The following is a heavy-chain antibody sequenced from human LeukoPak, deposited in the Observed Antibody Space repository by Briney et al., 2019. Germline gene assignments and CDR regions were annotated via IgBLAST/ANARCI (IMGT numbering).Heavy chain of an antibody. CDR2: INHSGST. CDR1: GGSFSGYY. J-gene: IGHJ5*02. D-gene: IGHD3/OR15-3a*01. Sequence: IPSETLSLTCAVYGGSFSGYYWSWIRQPPGKGLEWIGEINHSGSTNYNPSLKSRVTISVDTSKNQFSLKLSSVTAADTAVYYCARALVRDLWTEGPHTENWFDPWGQGTLVTVSS. CDR3: ARALVRDLWTEGPHTENWFDP. V-gene: IGHV4-34*01.